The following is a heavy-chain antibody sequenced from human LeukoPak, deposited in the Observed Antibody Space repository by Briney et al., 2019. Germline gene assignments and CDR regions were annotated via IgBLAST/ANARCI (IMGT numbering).Heavy chain of an antibody. J-gene: IGHJ6*02. CDR1: GFTFSSYA. CDR3: AREYGDYGNQPFHYYYYYGMDV. D-gene: IGHD4-17*01. CDR2: ISYDGSNK. V-gene: IGHV3-30-3*01. Sequence: GRSLRLSCAASGFTFSSYAMHWVRQAPGKGLEWVAVISYDGSNKYYADSVKGRFTISRDNSKNTLYLQMNSLRAEDTAVYYCAREYGDYGNQPFHYYYYYGMDVWGQGTTVTVSS.